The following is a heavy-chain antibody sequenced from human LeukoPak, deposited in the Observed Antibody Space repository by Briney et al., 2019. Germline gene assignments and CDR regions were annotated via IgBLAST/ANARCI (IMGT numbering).Heavy chain of an antibody. CDR3: ARDRGSGYFDY. D-gene: IGHD3-22*01. V-gene: IGHV4-59*01. CDR2: IYYSGST. Sequence: SETLFLTCTVSGGSISSYYWSWIRQPPGRGLEWIGYIYYSGSTNYNPSLKSRVTISVDTSKNQFSLKLSSVTAADTAVYYCARDRGSGYFDYWGQGTLVTVSS. J-gene: IGHJ4*02. CDR1: GGSISSYY.